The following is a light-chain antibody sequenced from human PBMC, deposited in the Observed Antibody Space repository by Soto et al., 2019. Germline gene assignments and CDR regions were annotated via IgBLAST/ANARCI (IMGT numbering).Light chain of an antibody. V-gene: IGLV2-23*03. CDR1: SSDVGSYNL. Sequence: QSALTQPASVSGSPGQSITISCTGTSSDVGSYNLVSWYQRHPGKAPKLMIYEGSKRPSGVSDRFSGSKSGNTASLTISGLQAGDEADYYCCSYAGYSTFVIFGGGTKVTVL. CDR2: EGS. J-gene: IGLJ2*01. CDR3: CSYAGYSTFVI.